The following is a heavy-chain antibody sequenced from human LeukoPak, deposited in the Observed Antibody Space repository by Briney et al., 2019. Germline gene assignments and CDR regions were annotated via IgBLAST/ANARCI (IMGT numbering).Heavy chain of an antibody. D-gene: IGHD4-17*01. CDR1: GYNFISYW. CDR2: IYPGDSDT. V-gene: IGHV5-51*01. Sequence: GESLKISCKGSGYNFISYWIAWVRQMPGKGLEWMGIIYPGDSDTRYSPSFQDQVTISADKSINTAYLQWSSLKASDSAMYYCARGRGMTTDSGAFDFWGQGTMVTVSS. J-gene: IGHJ3*01. CDR3: ARGRGMTTDSGAFDF.